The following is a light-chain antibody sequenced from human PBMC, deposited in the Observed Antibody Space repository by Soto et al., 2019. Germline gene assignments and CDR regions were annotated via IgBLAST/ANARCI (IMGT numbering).Light chain of an antibody. CDR1: QSVSSN. CDR2: GAS. Sequence: EIVMTQSPATLSVSPGERATLSCRASQSVSSNLAWYQQKPGQAPRLLIYGASTRATRIPARLSGSGSGTEVTLSISSLQSQDFGVHYCQQYNNWPPCTFGQGTKLEIK. V-gene: IGKV3-15*01. CDR3: QQYNNWPPCT. J-gene: IGKJ2*02.